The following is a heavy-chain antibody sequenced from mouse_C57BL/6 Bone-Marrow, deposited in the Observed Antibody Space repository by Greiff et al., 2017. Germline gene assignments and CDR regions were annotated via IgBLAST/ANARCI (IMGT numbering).Heavy chain of an antibody. CDR1: GYAFSSSW. CDR2: IYPGDGDT. V-gene: IGHV1-82*01. J-gene: IGHJ4*01. CDR3: ANYDYTDYAMDY. Sequence: VQLQESGPELVKPGASVKISCKASGYAFSSSWMNWVKQRPGKGLEWIGRIYPGDGDTNYNGKFKGKATLTADKSSSTAYMQLSSLTSEDSAVYFCANYDYTDYAMDYWGQGTSVTVSS. D-gene: IGHD2-4*01.